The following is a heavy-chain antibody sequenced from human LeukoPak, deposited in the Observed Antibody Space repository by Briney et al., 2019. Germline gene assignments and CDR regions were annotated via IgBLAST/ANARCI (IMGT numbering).Heavy chain of an antibody. J-gene: IGHJ5*01. CDR2: INPAGNYA. Sequence: AGGSLRLSCAASGFTFSNYWIHWVRQAPGKGLVWVSRINPAGNYANYADSVKGRFTISRDNAKNTVYLQMNSLRAEDTALLYCVRDWDHYDFDSWGQGTLVTVSS. V-gene: IGHV3-74*01. D-gene: IGHD3-3*01. CDR3: VRDWDHYDFDS. CDR1: GFTFSNYW.